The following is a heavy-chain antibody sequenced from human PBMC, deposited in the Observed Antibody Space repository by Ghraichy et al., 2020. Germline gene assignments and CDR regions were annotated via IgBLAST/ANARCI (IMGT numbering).Heavy chain of an antibody. J-gene: IGHJ4*02. V-gene: IGHV3-7*01. CDR3: AREGNYVRDY. CDR1: GFTLSYYW. Sequence: GGSLRLSCVASGFTLSYYWMSWVRQAPGKGLEWVANLNLDGSEKHYVDSVKGRFTISRDNAKNSLYLQMNSLRAEDTAVYYCAREGNYVRDYWGQGTLVTVSS. D-gene: IGHD3-10*02. CDR2: LNLDGSEK.